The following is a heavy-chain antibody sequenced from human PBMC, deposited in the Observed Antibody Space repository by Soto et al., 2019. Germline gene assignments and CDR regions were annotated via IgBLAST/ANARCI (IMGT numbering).Heavy chain of an antibody. CDR1: GGSISSGGYY. D-gene: IGHD2-2*01. CDR2: IYYIGST. V-gene: IGHV4-31*03. CDR3: ARVSLGHCSTTSCDGGWFDP. J-gene: IGHJ5*02. Sequence: QVQLQESGPGLVKPSQTLSLTCTVSGGSISSGGYYWSWIRQHPGKGLEWIGYIYYIGSTYYNPSLRSRVTISVDTSKNQSSLKLSSVTAADTAVYYCARVSLGHCSTTSCDGGWFDPWGQGTLVTVSS.